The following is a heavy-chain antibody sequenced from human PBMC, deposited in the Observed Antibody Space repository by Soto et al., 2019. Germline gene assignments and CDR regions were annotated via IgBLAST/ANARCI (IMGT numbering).Heavy chain of an antibody. CDR1: GYTFTSYA. J-gene: IGHJ5*02. CDR2: INAGNGNT. CDR3: ARDRPTYWFDP. V-gene: IGHV1-3*01. Sequence: QVQLVQSGAEVKKPGASVKVSCKASGYTFTSYAMHWVRQAPGQRLEWMGWINAGNGNTKYSQKFQGRVTITRDTAASTAYMELSSLRSEDTAVYYCARDRPTYWFDPWGQGTLVTVSS.